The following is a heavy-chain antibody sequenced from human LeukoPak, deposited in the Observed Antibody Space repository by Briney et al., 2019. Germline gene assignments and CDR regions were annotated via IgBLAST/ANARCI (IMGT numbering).Heavy chain of an antibody. Sequence: GESLKISCKGSGYSFTSYWIGWVRQMPGKGLEWTGIIYPGDSDTRYSPSFQGQVTISADKSISTAYLQWSSLKASDTAMYYCARLEPSGYDFGAIDYWGQGTLVTVSS. D-gene: IGHD5-12*01. CDR1: GYSFTSYW. CDR2: IYPGDSDT. J-gene: IGHJ4*02. CDR3: ARLEPSGYDFGAIDY. V-gene: IGHV5-51*01.